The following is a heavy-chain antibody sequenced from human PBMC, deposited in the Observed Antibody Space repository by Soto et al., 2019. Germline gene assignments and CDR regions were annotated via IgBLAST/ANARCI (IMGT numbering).Heavy chain of an antibody. Sequence: EVQLLESGGGLVQPGGSLRLSCAASGFRFSSKAMSWVRQAPGKGLEWVSIISGSGSSTYYTDSLKGRFTISRDTSKNMVYLEMNYLRAEDTAVYYCAKENGFQFVNFGASGFDYWGEGSVVSVSP. V-gene: IGHV3-23*01. CDR1: GFRFSSKA. D-gene: IGHD6-6*01. CDR2: ISGSGSST. J-gene: IGHJ4*02. CDR3: AKENGFQFVNFGASGFDY.